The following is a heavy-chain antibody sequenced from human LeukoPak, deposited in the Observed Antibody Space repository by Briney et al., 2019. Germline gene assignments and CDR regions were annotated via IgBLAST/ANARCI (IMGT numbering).Heavy chain of an antibody. CDR3: ARESAKYSNYRCFDP. V-gene: IGHV4-34*01. Sequence: PSETLSLTCAVYGGSFRVYYWSWIRQPPGKGLEWIGEINHSGSTNYNPSLKRRGTISVDTSKNQFSLKLSSVTAAATAVYYCARESAKYSNYRCFDPWGQGTLVTVSS. D-gene: IGHD4-11*01. J-gene: IGHJ5*02. CDR2: INHSGST. CDR1: GGSFRVYY.